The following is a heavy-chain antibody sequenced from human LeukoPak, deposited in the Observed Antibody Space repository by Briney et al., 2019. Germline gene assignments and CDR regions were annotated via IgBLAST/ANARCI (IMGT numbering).Heavy chain of an antibody. Sequence: GASVKVSCKASGGTFSSYAISWVRQAPGQRLEWMGWINAGNGNTKYSQKFQGRVTITRDTSASTAYMELSSLRSEDTAVYYCARAPTYYYDSSGYNWFDPWGQGTLVTVSS. V-gene: IGHV1-3*01. CDR3: ARAPTYYYDSSGYNWFDP. CDR2: INAGNGNT. J-gene: IGHJ5*02. CDR1: GGTFSSYA. D-gene: IGHD3-22*01.